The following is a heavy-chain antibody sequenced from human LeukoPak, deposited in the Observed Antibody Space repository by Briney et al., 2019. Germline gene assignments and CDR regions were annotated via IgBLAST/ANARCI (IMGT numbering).Heavy chain of an antibody. V-gene: IGHV3-11*01. J-gene: IGHJ3*02. CDR1: GFTFSDYY. D-gene: IGHD3-3*01. Sequence: GGSLRLSCAASGFTFSDYYMSWIRQAPETGLEWLSYTSPSGGTIYYTDSVKGRFTMSRDNAQNALYLEMNSLRAEDTAVYYCAREKKAEWTTGAFDMWGQGTLVIVSS. CDR2: TSPSGGTI. CDR3: AREKKAEWTTGAFDM.